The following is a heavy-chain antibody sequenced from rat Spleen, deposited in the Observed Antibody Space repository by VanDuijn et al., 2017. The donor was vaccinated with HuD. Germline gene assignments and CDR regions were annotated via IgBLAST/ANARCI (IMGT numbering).Heavy chain of an antibody. J-gene: IGHJ3*01. CDR3: ARGDNNYGWFAY. D-gene: IGHD1-10*01. CDR2: ISTGGGNT. Sequence: EVQLVESGGGLVQPGRSLKLSCAASGFTYSNYVMAWVSQAPTKGLEWVASISTGGGNTYYRDSVKGRFTISRDNAKNTLYLQMDSLRSEDTATYSCARGDNNYGWFAYWGQGTLVTVSS. V-gene: IGHV5S13*01. CDR1: GFTYSNYV.